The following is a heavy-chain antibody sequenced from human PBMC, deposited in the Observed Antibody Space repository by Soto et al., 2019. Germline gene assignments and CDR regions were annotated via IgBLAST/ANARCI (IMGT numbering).Heavy chain of an antibody. CDR3: ATYQDAAGFTN. Sequence: GASVKVSCKASTYDISWVRQAPGQGLEWMGYVVLNTDNTGKAQKFQGRVTMTGDTSISTAYMELSGLTSEDTAVYYCATYQDAAGFTNWGQGTLVTVSS. V-gene: IGHV1-8*01. CDR2: VVLNTDNT. CDR1: TYD. D-gene: IGHD2-21*01. J-gene: IGHJ4*02.